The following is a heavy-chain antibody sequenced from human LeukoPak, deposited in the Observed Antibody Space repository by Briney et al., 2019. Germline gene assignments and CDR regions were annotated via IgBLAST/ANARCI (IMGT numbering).Heavy chain of an antibody. V-gene: IGHV4-34*01. D-gene: IGHD6-19*01. CDR1: GGSFSGYY. CDR3: ASFMAGDY. Sequence: SETLSLTCAVYGGSFSGYYWSWIRQPPGKGLEWIGEINHSGSTNYNPSLKSRVTMSVDTSKNQFSLKLSSVTAADTAVYCCASFMAGDYWGQGTLVTVSS. CDR2: INHSGST. J-gene: IGHJ4*02.